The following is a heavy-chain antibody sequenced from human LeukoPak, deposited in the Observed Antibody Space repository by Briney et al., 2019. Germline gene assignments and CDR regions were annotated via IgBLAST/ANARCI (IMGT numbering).Heavy chain of an antibody. CDR1: GFTFSSYA. CDR3: ARTYSSGSYYGSYYYYGMDV. CDR2: ISGSGGST. J-gene: IGHJ6*02. D-gene: IGHD1-26*01. Sequence: GGSLRLSCAASGFTFSSYAMSWVRQAPGKGLKWVSGISGSGGSTDFVDSVKGRFTISRDNSKNTLYLQMNSLRAEDTAVYYCARTYSSGSYYGSYYYYGMDVWGQGTTVTVSS. V-gene: IGHV3-23*01.